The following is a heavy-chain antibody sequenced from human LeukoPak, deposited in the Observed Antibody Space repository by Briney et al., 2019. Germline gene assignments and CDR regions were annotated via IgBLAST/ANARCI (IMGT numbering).Heavy chain of an antibody. CDR1: GFTVSSNY. CDR2: IYSGGST. D-gene: IGHD4-23*01. V-gene: IGHV3-66*02. CDR3: ARKYGGNSYYFDY. Sequence: PGGSLRLSCAASGFTVSSNYMSWVRQAPGKGLEWVSVIYSGGSTYYADSVKGRFTISRDNSKNTLYLQMNSLRAEDTAVYYCARKYGGNSYYFDYWGQGTLVTVSS. J-gene: IGHJ4*02.